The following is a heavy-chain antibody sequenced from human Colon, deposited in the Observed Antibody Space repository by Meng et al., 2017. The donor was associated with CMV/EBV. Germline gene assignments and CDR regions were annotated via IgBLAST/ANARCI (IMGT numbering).Heavy chain of an antibody. J-gene: IGHJ1*01. CDR2: IIPVLERT. CDR3: AREMGGSRPAYFRH. D-gene: IGHD2-15*01. V-gene: IGHV1-69*08. Sequence: QVQLVQSGAEVKKPGSSVKVSCRASGGSFNMNTFSWVRQTRGQGQGLEWMGRIIPVLERTTYAQQFQGRVTITADKSTGTVYMELTSLRSDDTAVYYCAREMGGSRPAYFRHWGQGTLVTVSS. CDR1: GGSFNMNT.